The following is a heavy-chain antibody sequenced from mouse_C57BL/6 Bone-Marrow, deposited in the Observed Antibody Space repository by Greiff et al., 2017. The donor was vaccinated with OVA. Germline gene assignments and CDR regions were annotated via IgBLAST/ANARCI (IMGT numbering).Heavy chain of an antibody. CDR1: GFNIKDDY. J-gene: IGHJ2*01. V-gene: IGHV14-4*01. Sequence: EVQRVESGAELVRPGASVKLSCTASGFNIKDDYMHWVKQRPEQGLEWIGWIDPENGDTEYASKFQGKATIPADTSSNTAYLQLSSLTSEDTAVYYCTSYGNFDYWGQGTTLTVSS. D-gene: IGHD2-1*01. CDR2: IDPENGDT. CDR3: TSYGNFDY.